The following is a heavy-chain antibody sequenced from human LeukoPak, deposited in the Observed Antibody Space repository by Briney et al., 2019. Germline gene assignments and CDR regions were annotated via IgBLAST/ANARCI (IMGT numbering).Heavy chain of an antibody. V-gene: IGHV4-59*08. J-gene: IGHJ3*02. CDR3: ARSVSWGLLVRDDAFDI. D-gene: IGHD2-21*01. CDR2: IHYSGST. CDR1: GGSISSYH. Sequence: KTSETLSLTCTVSGGSISSYHWIWIRQPPGKGLEWIGYIHYSGSTYYNPSLKSRVTTSVDTSKKQFSLKLRSVTAADTAVYYCARSVSWGLLVRDDAFDIWGQGTMVTVSS.